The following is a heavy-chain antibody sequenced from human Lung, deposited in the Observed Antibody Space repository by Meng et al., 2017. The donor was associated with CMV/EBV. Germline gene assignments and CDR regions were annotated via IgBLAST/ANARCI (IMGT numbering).Heavy chain of an antibody. J-gene: IGHJ4*02. V-gene: IGHV3-53*01. CDR3: TRGTMTHQDY. CDR2: IYSGGST. Sequence: GGSXRLSCVASGFTVSQNYMTWVRQAPGKGLEWVSVIYSGGSTHYADSVKGRFTLSRDSFKNTLYLQMNSLRVEDTAVYYCTRGTMTHQDYWGQGTLVTVSS. CDR1: GFTVSQNY. D-gene: IGHD1-1*01.